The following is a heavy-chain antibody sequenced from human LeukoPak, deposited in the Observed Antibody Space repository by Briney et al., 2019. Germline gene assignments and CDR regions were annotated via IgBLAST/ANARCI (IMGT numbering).Heavy chain of an antibody. Sequence: PGGSLRLSCAASGFISRSYWMVWVRLAPGKGLEWVASIDEHGFKTYYAASVTGRFTISKDTAKNSLDLQMNSLRAEDTAVYYCARDGITCTRDYWGQGALVTVSS. CDR1: GFISRSYW. D-gene: IGHD1-7*01. CDR2: IDEHGFKT. CDR3: ARDGITCTRDY. J-gene: IGHJ4*02. V-gene: IGHV3-7*01.